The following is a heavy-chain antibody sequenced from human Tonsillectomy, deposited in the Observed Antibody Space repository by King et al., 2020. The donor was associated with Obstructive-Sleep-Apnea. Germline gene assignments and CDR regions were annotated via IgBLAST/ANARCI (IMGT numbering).Heavy chain of an antibody. D-gene: IGHD3-22*01. Sequence: VQLQESGPGLVKPSETLSLICTVSGDSIRSYYWSWIRQPPGQGLEWIGCIYYSGSTNYNPSLESRVTISLATSKDQFSLKLSSVTAADMAVYYCARPRLPKGGNSGYYYPFDYWGQGTLVTVSS. J-gene: IGHJ4*02. CDR2: IYYSGST. V-gene: IGHV4-59*08. CDR1: GDSIRSYY. CDR3: ARPRLPKGGNSGYYYPFDY.